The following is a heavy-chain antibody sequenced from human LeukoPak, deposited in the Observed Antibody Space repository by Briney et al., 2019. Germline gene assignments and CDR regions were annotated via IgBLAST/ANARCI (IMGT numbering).Heavy chain of an antibody. J-gene: IGHJ5*02. CDR1: GYSFTNYW. CDR2: IYPGDSDT. D-gene: IGHD2-15*01. V-gene: IGHV5-51*01. CDR3: ARHARYCSGGRCYFNWFDP. Sequence: GESLKISCKDSGYSFTNYWIGWVRHMPGKNLEWMGTIYPGDSDTRYSPSFQGQVTISADKPISTVYLQWSSLKASDAAMYYCARHARYCSGGRCYFNWFDPWGQGTLVIVSS.